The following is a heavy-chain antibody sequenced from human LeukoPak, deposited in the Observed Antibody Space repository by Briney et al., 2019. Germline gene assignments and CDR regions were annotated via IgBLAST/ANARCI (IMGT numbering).Heavy chain of an antibody. CDR2: ISGSGGST. J-gene: IGHJ3*02. D-gene: IGHD4-17*01. Sequence: PGGSLRLSCAASGFTFSSYAMSWVRQAPGKGLEWVSAISGSGGSTYYADSAKGRFTISRDNSKNTLYLQMNSLRAEDTAVYYCAKDSPGYGDYGWSVAFDIWGQGTMVTVSS. CDR1: GFTFSSYA. V-gene: IGHV3-23*01. CDR3: AKDSPGYGDYGWSVAFDI.